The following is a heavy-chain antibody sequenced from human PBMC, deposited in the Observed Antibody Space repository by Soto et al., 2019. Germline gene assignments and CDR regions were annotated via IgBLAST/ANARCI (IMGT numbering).Heavy chain of an antibody. J-gene: IGHJ4*02. D-gene: IGHD6-6*01. CDR1: GGSFRDYY. Sequence: QVQLQQWGAGLLKPSETLSLTCVVYGGSFRDYYWSWIRQPPGKGLEWIGEINHSGSTNYNPSLKSRLTISRDTSKNQFSLNLSSLTAADTAVYYCTRRGSSFFPYFDSWGQGTLVTVSS. CDR3: TRRGSSFFPYFDS. V-gene: IGHV4-34*01. CDR2: INHSGST.